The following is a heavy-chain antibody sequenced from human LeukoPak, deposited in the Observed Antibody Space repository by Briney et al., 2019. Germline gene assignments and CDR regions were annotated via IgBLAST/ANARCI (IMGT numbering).Heavy chain of an antibody. V-gene: IGHV4-59*01. CDR2: IYYSGST. CDR1: GGSISSYY. Sequence: SETLSLTCTVSGGSISSYYWSWLRQPPGKGLEWIGYIYYSGSTNYNPSLKSRVTISVDTSKNQFSLKLSSVTAADTAVYHCARGTDYDFGTMYYYYYYMDVWGKGTTVTVSS. CDR3: ARGTDYDFGTMYYYYYYMDV. D-gene: IGHD3-3*01. J-gene: IGHJ6*03.